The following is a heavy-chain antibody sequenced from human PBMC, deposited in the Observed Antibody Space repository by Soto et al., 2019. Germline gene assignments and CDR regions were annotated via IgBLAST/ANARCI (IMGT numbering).Heavy chain of an antibody. CDR3: ARIKLVDFFFINVDVYDMAV. CDR1: GFTLSNYA. J-gene: IGHJ6*02. CDR2: ISSDSRYI. V-gene: IGHV3-48*02. Sequence: EVQLVESGGGLVQPGGSLRLSCAASGFTLSNYAVNWVRQAPGKGLEWVSYISSDSRYIYHGDSVKGRFTISRDNARNSVYLQMNSLRDEDTAVYYCARIKLVDFFFINVDVYDMAVWGQGTPVTVSS. D-gene: IGHD2-15*01.